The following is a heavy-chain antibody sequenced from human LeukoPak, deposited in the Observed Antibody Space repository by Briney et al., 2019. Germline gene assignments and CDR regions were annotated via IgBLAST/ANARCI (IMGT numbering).Heavy chain of an antibody. J-gene: IGHJ4*02. CDR2: IYYSGST. D-gene: IGHD6-13*01. Sequence: SETLSLTCTVSGGSISSYYWSWIRQPPGKGLEWIGYIYYSGSTNYNPSLKSRVTISVDTSKNQFSLKLSSVTAADTAVYHCARGGGSWYSDYWGQGTLVTVSS. CDR3: ARGGGSWYSDY. V-gene: IGHV4-59*12. CDR1: GGSISSYY.